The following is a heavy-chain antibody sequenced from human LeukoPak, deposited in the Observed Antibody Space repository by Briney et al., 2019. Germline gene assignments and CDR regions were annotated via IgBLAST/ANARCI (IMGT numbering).Heavy chain of an antibody. V-gene: IGHV3-66*01. D-gene: IGHD1-7*01. J-gene: IGHJ4*02. CDR1: GFTVSSTY. CDR2: IYSGGSP. CDR3: ARGGPFTGPTSTPRASDY. Sequence: TGGSPRLSCAASGFTVSSTYMSWVRQAPGKGLEWVSVIYSGGSPYYADSVKGRFTISGDSSKNTVYLQMNSLRAEDTAVYHCARGGPFTGPTSTPRASDYWGQGILVTVSS.